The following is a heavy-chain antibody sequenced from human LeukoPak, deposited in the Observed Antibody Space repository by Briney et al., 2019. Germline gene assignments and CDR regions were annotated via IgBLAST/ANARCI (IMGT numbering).Heavy chain of an antibody. Sequence: GESLKISCKGSGYSFTSYWISWVRQMPGKGLEWMGRIDPSDSYTNYSSSFQGHVTISADKSISTAYLQWSSLKASDTAMYYCARSGGNWFDPWGQGTLVTVSS. CDR3: ARSGGNWFDP. V-gene: IGHV5-10-1*01. J-gene: IGHJ5*02. CDR1: GYSFTSYW. D-gene: IGHD3-16*01. CDR2: IDPSDSYT.